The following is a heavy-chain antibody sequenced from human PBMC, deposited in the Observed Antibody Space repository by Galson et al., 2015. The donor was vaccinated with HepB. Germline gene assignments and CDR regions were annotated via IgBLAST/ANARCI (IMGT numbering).Heavy chain of an antibody. D-gene: IGHD1-7*01. CDR2: TYYRSEWYN. Sequence: CAISGDSVSSNSAAWVWIRQSPSRGLEWLGRTYYRSEWYNDYAVSVKSRISINPDTSKNQFSLQLKSVTSEDTAVYYCARSNWNYVRRYFDYWGQGTLVTISS. CDR1: GDSVSSNSAA. CDR3: ARSNWNYVRRYFDY. J-gene: IGHJ4*02. V-gene: IGHV6-1*01.